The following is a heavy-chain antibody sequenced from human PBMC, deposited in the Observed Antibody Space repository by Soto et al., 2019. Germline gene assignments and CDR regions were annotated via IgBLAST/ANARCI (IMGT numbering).Heavy chain of an antibody. Sequence: QVQLVQSGAEVKKPGSSVKVSCKASGGTFRRYAISWVRQATGQGLEWMGGIIPIFGTANYSHKFQGRGTITADECTSTAYLELASLRSEDRAVYDGARYNDGFDYWGQGNLVTVSS. V-gene: IGHV1-69*12. CDR2: IIPIFGTA. CDR1: GGTFRRYA. D-gene: IGHD3-16*01. J-gene: IGHJ4*02. CDR3: ARYNDGFDY.